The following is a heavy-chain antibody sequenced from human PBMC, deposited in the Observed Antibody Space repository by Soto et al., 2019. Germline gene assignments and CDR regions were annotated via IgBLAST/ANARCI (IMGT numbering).Heavy chain of an antibody. J-gene: IGHJ4*02. CDR3: ARGLPLDY. CDR1: EFIFNKYA. V-gene: IGHV3-64*01. Sequence: EVQLVESGGGVVQPGGSLRLSCAASEFIFNKYAMHWVRQAPGKGLEYVSSISSDGGSTYYANSVKDRFTISRDNSKNTLYLQMGSLRAEDMAVYFCARGLPLDYWGQVTLVTVSS. CDR2: ISSDGGST.